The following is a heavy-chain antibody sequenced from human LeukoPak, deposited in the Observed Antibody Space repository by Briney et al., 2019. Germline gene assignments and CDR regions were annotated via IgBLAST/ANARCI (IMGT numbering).Heavy chain of an antibody. Sequence: ASVKVSCKASGGTFSSYAISWVRQAPGQGLEWMGGIIPIFGSANYAQKFQGRVTITADESTSTAYMELNSLRAEDTAVYYCARIATTVTTGYWGQGTLVTVSS. J-gene: IGHJ4*02. D-gene: IGHD4-17*01. V-gene: IGHV1-69*13. CDR3: ARIATTVTTGY. CDR1: GGTFSSYA. CDR2: IIPIFGSA.